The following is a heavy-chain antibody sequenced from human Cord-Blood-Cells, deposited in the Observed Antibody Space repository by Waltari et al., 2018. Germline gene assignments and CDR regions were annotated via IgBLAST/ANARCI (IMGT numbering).Heavy chain of an antibody. J-gene: IGHJ4*02. V-gene: IGHV4-39*01. D-gene: IGHD3-9*01. CDR1: GGSISSSSYY. Sequence: QLQLQESGPGLVKPSETLSLTCTVSGGSISSSSYYWGWSRQPPGKGLEWMWSIYYSGSTYYNPSLKSRVTISVDTSKNQFSLKLSSVTAADTAVYYCARLRYFDWLFDYWGQGTLVTVSS. CDR2: IYYSGST. CDR3: ARLRYFDWLFDY.